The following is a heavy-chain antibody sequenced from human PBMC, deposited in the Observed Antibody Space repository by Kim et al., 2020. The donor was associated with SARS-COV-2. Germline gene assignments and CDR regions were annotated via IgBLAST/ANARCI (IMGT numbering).Heavy chain of an antibody. Sequence: QKVQGRGTVTADESTSTAYMELSSLRSEDTAVYYCARGRQESLNINWFDPWGQGTLVTVSS. V-gene: IGHV1-69*01. J-gene: IGHJ5*02. CDR3: ARGRQESLNINWFDP.